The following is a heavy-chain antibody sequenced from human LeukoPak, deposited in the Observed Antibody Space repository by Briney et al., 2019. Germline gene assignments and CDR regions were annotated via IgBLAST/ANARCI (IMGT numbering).Heavy chain of an antibody. CDR1: GFTFSSYA. Sequence: GGSLRLSCAASGFTFSSYAMSWVRQAPGKGLEWVSAISGSGGSTYYADSVKGRFTISRDNSKNTLYLQMNSLRAEDTAVYYCARHTTAAPEFDYWGQGTLVTVSS. CDR2: ISGSGGST. J-gene: IGHJ4*02. D-gene: IGHD6-13*01. V-gene: IGHV3-23*01. CDR3: ARHTTAAPEFDY.